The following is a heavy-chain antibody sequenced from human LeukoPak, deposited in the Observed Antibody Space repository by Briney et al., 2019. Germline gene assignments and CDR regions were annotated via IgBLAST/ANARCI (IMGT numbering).Heavy chain of an antibody. Sequence: SETLSLTCTVSGGSISSYYWSWIRQPPGKGLEWIGYIYYSGSTNYNPSLKGRVTISVDTSKNQFSLRLTSVTAADTAVYFCATLVSTRYYFDYWGQGTLVTVSS. CDR1: GGSISSYY. V-gene: IGHV4-59*08. CDR3: ATLVSTRYYFDY. CDR2: IYYSGST. J-gene: IGHJ4*02. D-gene: IGHD5/OR15-5a*01.